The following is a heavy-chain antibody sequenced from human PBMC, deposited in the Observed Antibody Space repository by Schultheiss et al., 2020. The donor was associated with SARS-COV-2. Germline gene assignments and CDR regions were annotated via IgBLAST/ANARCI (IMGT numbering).Heavy chain of an antibody. CDR1: GGSFSGYY. J-gene: IGHJ5*02. D-gene: IGHD5-24*01. V-gene: IGHV4-59*01. CDR2: IYYSGST. Sequence: SETLSLTCAVYGGSFSGYYWSWIRQPPGKGLEWIGYIYYSGSTNYNPSLKSRVTISVDTSKNQFSLKLSSVTAADTAVYYCAREGDGYNYNWFDPWGQGTLVTVSS. CDR3: AREGDGYNYNWFDP.